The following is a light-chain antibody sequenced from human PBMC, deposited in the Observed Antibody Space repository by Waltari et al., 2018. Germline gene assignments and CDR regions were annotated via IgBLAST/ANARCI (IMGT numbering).Light chain of an antibody. CDR3: QQYSSFST. V-gene: IGKV1-5*03. J-gene: IGKJ2*01. CDR2: MAS. Sequence: MQMTQSPSTLSASVADRVTISCRASQSVGTWLAWYQQKPGKAPKLLIYMASSLESGVPSRFSGSGSGTELTLTISSLQPDDFATYSCQQYSSFSTFGQGTKV. CDR1: QSVGTW.